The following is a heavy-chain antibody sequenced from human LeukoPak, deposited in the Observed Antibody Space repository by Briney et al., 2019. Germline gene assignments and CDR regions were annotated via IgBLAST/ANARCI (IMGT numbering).Heavy chain of an antibody. V-gene: IGHV3-9*01. Sequence: GGSLRLSCAASGFTFDDYAMHWVRQAPGEGLEWVSGISWNSGSIGYADSVKGRFTISRDNAKNSLYLQMNSLRAEDTALYYCAKGWFGELSTVFFDYWGQGTLVTVSS. J-gene: IGHJ4*02. D-gene: IGHD3-10*01. CDR2: ISWNSGSI. CDR1: GFTFDDYA. CDR3: AKGWFGELSTVFFDY.